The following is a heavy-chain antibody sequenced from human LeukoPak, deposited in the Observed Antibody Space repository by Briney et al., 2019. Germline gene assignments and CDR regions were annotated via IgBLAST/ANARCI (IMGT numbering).Heavy chain of an antibody. V-gene: IGHV3-9*01. Sequence: PGGSLRLSCAASGFTFDDYAMHWVRQAPGKGLEWVSGISWNSGSIGYADSVKGRFTISRDNAKNSLYLQMNSLRAEDTAVYYCARGDRAMKHDAFDIWGQGTMVTVSS. CDR2: ISWNSGSI. J-gene: IGHJ3*02. CDR1: GFTFDDYA. CDR3: ARGDRAMKHDAFDI. D-gene: IGHD5-18*01.